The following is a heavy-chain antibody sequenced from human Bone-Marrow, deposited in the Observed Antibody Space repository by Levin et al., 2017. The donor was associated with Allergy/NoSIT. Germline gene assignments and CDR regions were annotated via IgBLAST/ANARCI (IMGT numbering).Heavy chain of an antibody. CDR2: IRNKARGGTT. CDR3: CAAMAY. V-gene: IGHV3-49*03. D-gene: IGHD5-18*01. J-gene: IGHJ4*02. CDR1: GFTFGDYA. Sequence: RAGGSLRLSCTASGFTFGDYAMSWFRQAPGKGLEWVGFIRNKARGGTTEYAASVKGRFTISRDDFKGIAYLQINSLKTEDTAVYYCCAAMAYWGQGTLVAVSS.